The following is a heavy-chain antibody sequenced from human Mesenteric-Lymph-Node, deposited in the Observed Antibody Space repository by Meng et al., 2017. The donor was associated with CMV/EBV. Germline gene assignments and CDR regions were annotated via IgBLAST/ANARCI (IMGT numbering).Heavy chain of an antibody. CDR3: ARTGEYDFWSGFYWYYYGMDV. CDR1: GYTFTSYD. D-gene: IGHD3-3*01. V-gene: IGHV1-8*03. J-gene: IGHJ6*02. CDR2: MNPNSGNT. Sequence: ASVKVSCKASGYTFTSYDINWVRQATGQGLEWMGWMNPNSGNTGYAQKFQGRVTITRNPSISTAYMELSSLRSEDTAVYYCARTGEYDFWSGFYWYYYGMDVWGQGITVTVSS.